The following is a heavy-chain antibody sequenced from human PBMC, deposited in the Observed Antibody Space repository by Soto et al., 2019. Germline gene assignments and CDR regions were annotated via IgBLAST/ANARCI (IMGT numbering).Heavy chain of an antibody. CDR3: AKVAKSGVVAEYFDS. D-gene: IGHD3-3*01. CDR2: ISSSGRRT. V-gene: IGHV3-23*01. CDR1: GFPFANFG. J-gene: IGHJ4*02. Sequence: GGSLRLSCGTSGFPFANFGMGLVRQSPGKGLYWVSGISSSGRRTYYADSVKGRFTISRENYKNTLYLQMDSLRGDDTAVYYCAKVAKSGVVAEYFDSWRQGARGTAPQ.